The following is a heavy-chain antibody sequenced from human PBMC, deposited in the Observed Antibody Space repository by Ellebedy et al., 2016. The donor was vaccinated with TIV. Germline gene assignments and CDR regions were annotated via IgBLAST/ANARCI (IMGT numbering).Heavy chain of an antibody. Sequence: AASVKVSCNASGYTFTDYSLHWVRHAPGQGLEWVGWMNPKNGRTNYAQRFEGRVTLTRDTSIDTAYMELIRLRSDDTAIFYCSRDLRYYASGTGDYWGQGTLVAVSS. V-gene: IGHV1-2*02. J-gene: IGHJ4*02. D-gene: IGHD3-10*01. CDR2: MNPKNGRT. CDR3: SRDLRYYASGTGDY. CDR1: GYTFTDYS.